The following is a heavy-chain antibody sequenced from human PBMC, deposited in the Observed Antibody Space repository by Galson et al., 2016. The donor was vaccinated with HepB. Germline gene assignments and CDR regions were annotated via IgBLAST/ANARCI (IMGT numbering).Heavy chain of an antibody. D-gene: IGHD3/OR15-3a*01. CDR3: VREYWTPRDSDDAFDF. V-gene: IGHV3-21*06. J-gene: IGHJ3*01. Sequence: SLRLSCAASGFNLDYFNMNWVRQAPGKGLEWVSSISATTTYISYADSVKGRFTISRDNARNSVSLQMNTLRAEDTAVYHCVREYWTPRDSDDAFDFWGQGTVVAVSS. CDR1: GFNLDYFN. CDR2: ISATTTYI.